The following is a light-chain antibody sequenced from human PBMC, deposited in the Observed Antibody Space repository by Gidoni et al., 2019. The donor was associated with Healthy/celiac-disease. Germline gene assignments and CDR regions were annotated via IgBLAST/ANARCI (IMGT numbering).Light chain of an antibody. CDR3: MQALQTPT. CDR2: LGS. CDR1: QSLLHSNGYNY. J-gene: IGKJ2*01. Sequence: DIAMTQSPLSLPVTPGEPASISCRSSQSLLHSNGYNYLDWYLQKPGQSPQLLIYLGSNRASGVPDRFSGSGSGTDFTLKISRVEAEDVGGYFCMQALQTPTCGQGTKLEIK. V-gene: IGKV2-28*01.